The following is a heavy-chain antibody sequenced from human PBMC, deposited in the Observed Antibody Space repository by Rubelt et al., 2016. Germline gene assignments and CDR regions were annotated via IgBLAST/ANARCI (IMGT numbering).Heavy chain of an antibody. Sequence: AAGGFIFRSYWMHWVRQAPGKGLVWVSRINSDGSSTSHADSVKGRFTISRDNAKNTVYLQMNSLRAEDTAVYYCVTVVGGTQNAFDIWGQGTMVTVSS. CDR3: VTVVGGTQNAFDI. V-gene: IGHV3-74*01. J-gene: IGHJ3*02. CDR2: INSDGSST. D-gene: IGHD1-26*01. CDR1: GFIFRSYW.